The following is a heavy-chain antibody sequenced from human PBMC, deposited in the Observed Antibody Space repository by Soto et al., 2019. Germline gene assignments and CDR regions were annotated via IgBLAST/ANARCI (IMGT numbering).Heavy chain of an antibody. CDR3: ARGFQVVVAATYTKEYNWFDP. Sequence: PSETLSLTCAVYGGSFSGYYWSWIRQPPGKGLEWIGEINHSGSTNYNPSLKSRVTISVDTSKNQFSLKLSSVTAADTAVYYCARGFQVVVAATYTKEYNWFDPWGQGTLVTVSS. CDR2: INHSGST. CDR1: GGSFSGYY. V-gene: IGHV4-34*01. J-gene: IGHJ5*02. D-gene: IGHD2-15*01.